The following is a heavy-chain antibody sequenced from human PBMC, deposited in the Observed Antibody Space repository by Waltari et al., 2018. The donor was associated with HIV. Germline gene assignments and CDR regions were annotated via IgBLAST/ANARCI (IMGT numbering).Heavy chain of an antibody. CDR1: EFTLRTNY. CDR2: IYSGGST. J-gene: IGHJ4*02. D-gene: IGHD1-26*01. CDR3: ARVAPDGVGATGPFEN. V-gene: IGHV3-53*01. Sequence: EVQLVESGGGLFQPGGSLRLSWEASEFTLRTNYMTWVRQAPGKGLEWVSIIYSGGSTYYADSVKGRFTISRDNSKNTLYLQMKRLRAEDTAVYYCARVAPDGVGATGPFENWGQGTLVTVSS.